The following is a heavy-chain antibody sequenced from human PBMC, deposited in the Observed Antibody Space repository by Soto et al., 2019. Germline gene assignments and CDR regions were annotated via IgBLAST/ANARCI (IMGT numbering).Heavy chain of an antibody. CDR3: ARGRGTVTNYFDY. V-gene: IGHV4-34*01. Sequence: SETLSLTCAVYGGSFSGYYWSWIRQPPGKGLEWIGEINHSGSTNYNPSLKSRVTISVDTSKNQFSLKLSSVTAADTAVYYCARGRGTVTNYFDYWGQGTLVT. D-gene: IGHD4-4*01. CDR1: GGSFSGYY. CDR2: INHSGST. J-gene: IGHJ4*02.